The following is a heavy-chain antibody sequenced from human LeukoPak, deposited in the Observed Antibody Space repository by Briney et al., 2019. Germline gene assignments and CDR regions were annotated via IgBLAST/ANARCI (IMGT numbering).Heavy chain of an antibody. J-gene: IGHJ6*03. CDR2: IYHSGST. CDR3: ARSWDAYMEV. CDR1: GYSISSGYY. D-gene: IGHD1-26*01. V-gene: IGHV4-38-2*02. Sequence: AETLSRTGTVSGYSISSGYYWGWIRQPPGKGLEGIWSIYHSGSTYDNPSLKSRVTISVDTSKNQFSLKLSSVTAADTAVYSCARSWDAYMEVWGTGTTVTASS.